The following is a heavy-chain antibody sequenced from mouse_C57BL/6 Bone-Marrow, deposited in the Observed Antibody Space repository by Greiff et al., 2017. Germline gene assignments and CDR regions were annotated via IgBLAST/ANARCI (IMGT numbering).Heavy chain of an antibody. Sequence: QVQLKQPGAELVRPGTSVKLSCKASGYTFTSYWMHWVKQRPGQGLEWFGVIDPSDSYTNYNQKFKGKATLTVDTASSTAYIQLSSLTSEDSAVYYCARIRRDYWGQGTTLTVSS. CDR2: IDPSDSYT. CDR3: ARIRRDY. J-gene: IGHJ2*01. V-gene: IGHV1-59*01. CDR1: GYTFTSYW.